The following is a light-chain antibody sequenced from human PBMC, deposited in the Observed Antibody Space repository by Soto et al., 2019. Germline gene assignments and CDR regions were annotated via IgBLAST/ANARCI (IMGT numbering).Light chain of an antibody. CDR3: QQYSSAPRT. CDR2: SIS. CDR1: QSVTSYY. J-gene: IGKJ2*01. Sequence: EIVLTQSPGTLSLSPGERATLSCRASQSVTSYYLAWYQQKPGQAPRLLMYSISRRATGIPDRFSGSGSGTDFTLSSSSVEPEDSAVYYCQQYSSAPRTFGQGTKLEIK. V-gene: IGKV3-20*01.